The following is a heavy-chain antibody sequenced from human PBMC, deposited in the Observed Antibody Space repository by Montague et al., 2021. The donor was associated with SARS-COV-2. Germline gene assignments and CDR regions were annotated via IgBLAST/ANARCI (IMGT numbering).Heavy chain of an antibody. V-gene: IGHV6-1*01. CDR1: GDSVPSNIAT. CDR2: TYYRSKWYN. J-gene: IGHJ4*02. Sequence: CAISGDSVPSNIATWNWNRQSPSRGLEWLGRTYYRSKWYNDYAESVKSRITIDPDTSKHQFSLHLNSVTPEDTAVYYCARIPVGSKYYFDFWGQGTLVTVSS. CDR3: ARIPVGSKYYFDF. D-gene: IGHD2-2*01.